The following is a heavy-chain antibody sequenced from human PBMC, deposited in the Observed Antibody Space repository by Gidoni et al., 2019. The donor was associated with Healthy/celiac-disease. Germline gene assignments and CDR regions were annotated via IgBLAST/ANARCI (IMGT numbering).Heavy chain of an antibody. V-gene: IGHV3-64D*06. D-gene: IGHD3-10*01. CDR3: VKDSGGSGSYYRHDAFDI. J-gene: IGHJ3*02. Sequence: EVQLVESGGGLVQPGGSLRLSCSASGFTFSSYAMHWVRQAPGKGLEYVSAISSNGGSTYYADSVKGRFTISRDNSKNTLYLQMSSLRAEDTAVYYCVKDSGGSGSYYRHDAFDIWGQGTMVTVSS. CDR2: ISSNGGST. CDR1: GFTFSSYA.